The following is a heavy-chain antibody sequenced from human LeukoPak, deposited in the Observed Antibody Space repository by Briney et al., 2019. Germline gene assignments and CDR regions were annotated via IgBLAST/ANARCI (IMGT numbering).Heavy chain of an antibody. J-gene: IGHJ1*01. CDR2: IIPILGIA. CDR1: GGTLSSYT. D-gene: IGHD4-11*01. Sequence: SVKVSCKASGGTLSSYTISWVRQAPGQGLEWMGRIIPILGIANYAQKFQGRVTITADKSASTAYMELSSLRSEDTAVYYCARTTTVTREYFQHWGQGTLVTVSS. V-gene: IGHV1-69*02. CDR3: ARTTTVTREYFQH.